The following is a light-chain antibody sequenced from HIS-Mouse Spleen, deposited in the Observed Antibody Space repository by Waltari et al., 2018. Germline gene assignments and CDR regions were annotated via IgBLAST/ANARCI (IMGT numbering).Light chain of an antibody. V-gene: IGLV2-14*03. CDR1: SSDVGGYNS. CDR3: SSYTSSSTVV. CDR2: DVS. Sequence: QSALTQPASVSGSPGQSITISCTGTSSDVGGYNSVSWYQQQPGKAPKLMIYDVSNRPSGVSNRFSGSKSGNTASLTISGLQAEDEADYYCSSYTSSSTVVFGGGTKLTVL. J-gene: IGLJ2*01.